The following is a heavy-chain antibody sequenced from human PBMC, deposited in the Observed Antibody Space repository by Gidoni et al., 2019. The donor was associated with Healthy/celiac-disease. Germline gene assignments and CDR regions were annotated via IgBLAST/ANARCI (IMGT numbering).Heavy chain of an antibody. CDR1: GGTFSSYA. CDR3: ATGPPGIAVAGSWFDP. J-gene: IGHJ5*02. CDR2: IIPIFGTA. V-gene: IGHV1-69*01. Sequence: QVQLVQSGAEVKKPGSSVKVSCKASGGTFSSYAISWVRQAPGQGLEWMGGIIPIFGTANYAQKFQGRVTITADESTSTAYMELSSLRSEDTAVYYCATGPPGIAVAGSWFDPWGQGTLVTVSS. D-gene: IGHD6-19*01.